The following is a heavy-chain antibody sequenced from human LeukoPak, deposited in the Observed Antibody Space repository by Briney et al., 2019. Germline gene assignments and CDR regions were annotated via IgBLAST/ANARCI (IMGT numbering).Heavy chain of an antibody. CDR3: AKDRMRFGELKVAYYGMDV. Sequence: GGSLRLSCAASGFTFSSYAMSWVRQAPGKGLEWVSAISGSGGSTYYADSVKGRFTISRDNSKNTLYLQMNSLRAEDTAVYYCAKDRMRFGELKVAYYGMDVWGQGTTVTVSS. CDR2: ISGSGGST. V-gene: IGHV3-23*01. CDR1: GFTFSSYA. J-gene: IGHJ6*02. D-gene: IGHD3-10*01.